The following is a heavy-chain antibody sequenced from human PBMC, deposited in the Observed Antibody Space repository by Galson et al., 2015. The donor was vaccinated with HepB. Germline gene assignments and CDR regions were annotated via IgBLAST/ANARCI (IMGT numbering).Heavy chain of an antibody. D-gene: IGHD3-22*01. V-gene: IGHV3-23*01. CDR1: GFTFGNYA. CDR3: ARCETNSGYCFFYY. Sequence: SLRLSCAASGFTFGNYAMSWVRQAPGKGLEWVSSITGSGGNTYSADSVKGRFTISRDNSKNTLYLQMDSLRADDTAIYYCARCETNSGYCFFYYWGQGTLVTVSS. CDR2: ITGSGGNT. J-gene: IGHJ4*02.